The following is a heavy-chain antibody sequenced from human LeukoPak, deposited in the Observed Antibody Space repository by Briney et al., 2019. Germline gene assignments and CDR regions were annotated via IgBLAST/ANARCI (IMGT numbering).Heavy chain of an antibody. Sequence: ASVKVSCKASGYTFTSYYMHWVRQAPGQGLEWMGIINPSGGSTSYAQKFQGRVTMTRDMSTGTVYMELSSLRSEDTAVYYCARDRLEVVAFDAFDIWGQGTMVTVSS. CDR2: INPSGGST. V-gene: IGHV1-46*01. D-gene: IGHD3-22*01. CDR3: ARDRLEVVAFDAFDI. J-gene: IGHJ3*02. CDR1: GYTFTSYY.